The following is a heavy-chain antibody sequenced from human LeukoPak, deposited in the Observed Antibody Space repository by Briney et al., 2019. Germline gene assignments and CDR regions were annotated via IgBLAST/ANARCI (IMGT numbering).Heavy chain of an antibody. V-gene: IGHV1-69*06. CDR1: VGAFRHYA. CDR3: ARHRGARQDYHMDV. J-gene: IGHJ6*03. D-gene: IGHD1-26*01. CDR2: IIPIFGTA. Sequence: SVTVSCTASVGAFRHYAISWVRQAPGQGLEWMGRIIPIFGTANYAQNFQGRVTITADKSSSTAYMEMSSLTSEDTAVYDCARHRGARQDYHMDVWGKGTTVTVSS.